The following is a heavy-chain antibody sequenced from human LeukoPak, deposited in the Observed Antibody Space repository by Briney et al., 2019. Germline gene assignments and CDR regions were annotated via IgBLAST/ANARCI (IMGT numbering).Heavy chain of an antibody. CDR2: IWYDGSNK. CDR3: AREGYYDSSGYNTGIYFDY. D-gene: IGHD3-22*01. Sequence: GGSLRLSCAASGFTFSSYGMHWVRQAPGKGLEWVAVIWYDGSNKYYADSVKGRFTISRDNSKNTPYLQMNSLRAEDTAVYYCAREGYYDSSGYNTGIYFDYWGQGTLVTVSS. CDR1: GFTFSSYG. J-gene: IGHJ4*02. V-gene: IGHV3-33*01.